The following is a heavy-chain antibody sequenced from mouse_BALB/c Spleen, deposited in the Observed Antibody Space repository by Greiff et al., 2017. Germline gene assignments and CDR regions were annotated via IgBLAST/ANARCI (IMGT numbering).Heavy chain of an antibody. Sequence: DVKLVESGGGLVKPGGSLKLSCAASGFTFSSYAMSWVRQTPEKRLEWVASISSGGSTYYPDSVKGRFTISRDNARNILYLQMSSLRSEDTAMYYCARGGNMIYFDYWGQGTTLTVSS. CDR1: GFTFSSYA. V-gene: IGHV5-6-5*01. CDR3: ARGGNMIYFDY. CDR2: ISSGGST. D-gene: IGHD2-4*01. J-gene: IGHJ2*01.